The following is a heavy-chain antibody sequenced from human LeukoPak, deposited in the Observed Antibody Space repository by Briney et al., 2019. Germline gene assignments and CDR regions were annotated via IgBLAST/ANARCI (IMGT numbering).Heavy chain of an antibody. CDR3: ARAAVVAAGSIGWFDS. J-gene: IGHJ5*01. Sequence: ASVTVSFKASGYTFNNYGINWVRQAPGQGLEWMGWISTYKGYTNYAQKFQGRVTMTTDISTSTAYMELRSLISDDTAVCFCARAAVVAAGSIGWFDSGGQGTLVTVSS. CDR2: ISTYKGYT. CDR1: GYTFNNYG. V-gene: IGHV1-18*01. D-gene: IGHD6-13*01.